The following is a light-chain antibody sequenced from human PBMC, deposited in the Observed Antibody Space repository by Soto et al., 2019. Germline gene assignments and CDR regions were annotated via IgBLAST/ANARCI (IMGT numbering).Light chain of an antibody. Sequence: QSVLTQPPSVSAAPGQTVTISCSGSSSNIGNNYVSWYQQLPGTAPTLLIYDNNKRPSGIPDRFSGSKSGTSATLGITGLQTGDEADYYCGTWDSSLSAVVFGGGTQLTVL. V-gene: IGLV1-51*01. CDR2: DNN. CDR3: GTWDSSLSAVV. J-gene: IGLJ2*01. CDR1: SSNIGNNY.